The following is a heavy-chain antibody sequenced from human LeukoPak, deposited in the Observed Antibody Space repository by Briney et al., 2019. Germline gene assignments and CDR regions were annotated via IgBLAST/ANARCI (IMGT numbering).Heavy chain of an antibody. CDR3: ARGAGVVTAEDFDY. Sequence: GGSLRLSCAASGFTFSSYSMNWVRQAPGKGLEWVSPISSSSSYIYYADSVKGRFTISRDNAKNSLYLQMNSLRAEDTAVYYCARGAGVVTAEDFDYWGQGTLVTVSS. D-gene: IGHD2-21*02. V-gene: IGHV3-21*01. CDR1: GFTFSSYS. J-gene: IGHJ4*02. CDR2: ISSSSSYI.